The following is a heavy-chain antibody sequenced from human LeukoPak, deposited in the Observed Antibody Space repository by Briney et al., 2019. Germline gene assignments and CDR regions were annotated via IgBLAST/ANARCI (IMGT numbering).Heavy chain of an antibody. D-gene: IGHD4-17*01. J-gene: IGHJ5*02. CDR1: GFNLSSYS. V-gene: IGHV3-64*01. Sequence: GGSLRLSCAASGFNLSSYSMHWVRQAPGKGLEYVSAISSYGGSTYYANSVKDRFTISRDNSKNTLYLQMNSLRSEDTAVYYCARDATGDGDLESWGQGTLVTVSP. CDR3: ARDATGDGDLES. CDR2: ISSYGGST.